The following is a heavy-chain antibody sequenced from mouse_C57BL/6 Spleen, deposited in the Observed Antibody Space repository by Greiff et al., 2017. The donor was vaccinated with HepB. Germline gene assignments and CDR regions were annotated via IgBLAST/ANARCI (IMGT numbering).Heavy chain of an antibody. CDR3: ARPMVTTGFDY. D-gene: IGHD2-2*01. CDR2: MYPGSGNT. V-gene: IGHV1-66*01. CDR1: GYSFTSYY. J-gene: IGHJ2*01. Sequence: QVQLKESGPELVKPGASVKISCKASGYSFTSYYIHWVKQRPGQGLEWIGWMYPGSGNTKYNEKFKGKATLTADTSSSTAYMQLSSLTSEDSAVYYCARPMVTTGFDYWGQGTTLTVSS.